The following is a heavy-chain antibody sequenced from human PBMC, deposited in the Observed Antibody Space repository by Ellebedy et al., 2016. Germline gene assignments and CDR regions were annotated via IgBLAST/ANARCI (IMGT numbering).Heavy chain of an antibody. J-gene: IGHJ4*02. CDR2: IYWNDDK. V-gene: IGHV2-5*01. CDR1: GFSLSPTGVG. Sequence: SGPTLVXPTQTLTLTCTFSGFSLSPTGVGMGWIRQPPGKALEWLALIYWNDDKRYSPSLKSRLTITKDSSKNQVVLTMTNMDPVDTATYYCAHRSVRGDSAYAAFLLDYWGQGTLVTVSS. D-gene: IGHD5-12*01. CDR3: AHRSVRGDSAYAAFLLDY.